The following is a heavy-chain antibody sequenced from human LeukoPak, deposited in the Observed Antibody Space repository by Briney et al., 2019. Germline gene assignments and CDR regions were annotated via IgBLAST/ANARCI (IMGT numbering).Heavy chain of an antibody. Sequence: GASVKVSCKASGGTFSSYAISWVRQAPGQGLEWMGGIIPIFGTANYAQKFQGRVAITADESTSTAYMELSSLRSEDTAVYYCAMGLGYSSGGSCYYNWFDPWGQGTLVTVSS. V-gene: IGHV1-69*13. J-gene: IGHJ5*02. CDR1: GGTFSSYA. CDR3: AMGLGYSSGGSCYYNWFDP. CDR2: IIPIFGTA. D-gene: IGHD2-15*01.